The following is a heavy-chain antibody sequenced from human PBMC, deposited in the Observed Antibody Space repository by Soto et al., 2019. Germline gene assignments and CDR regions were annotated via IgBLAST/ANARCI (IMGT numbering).Heavy chain of an antibody. CDR1: GFTFSSYS. J-gene: IGHJ4*02. D-gene: IGHD3-22*01. V-gene: IGHV3-48*01. CDR2: ISSSSSTI. Sequence: EVQLVESGGGLVQPGGSLRLSCAASGFTFSSYSMNWVRQAPGKGLEWVSYISSSSSTIYYADSVKGRFTISRDNAKNQRYLQRNSLGAEETAVYYCARDSDDSSGYYLLGVSYFDYWGQGPLVTVSS. CDR3: ARDSDDSSGYYLLGVSYFDY.